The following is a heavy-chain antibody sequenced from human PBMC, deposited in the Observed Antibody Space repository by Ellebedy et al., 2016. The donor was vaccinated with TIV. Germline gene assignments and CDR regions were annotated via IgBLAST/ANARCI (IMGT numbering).Heavy chain of an antibody. CDR2: ISYDGGNK. CDR1: GFIFSSFG. D-gene: IGHD1-26*01. V-gene: IGHV3-30*18. J-gene: IGHJ4*02. Sequence: GESLKISCAASGFIFSSFGMHWVRQAPGKGLEWVAVISYDGGNKYYADSVKGRFTISRDNSKNTLYLQMNSLRAEDTAVYYCAEDRHSGNIDYWGQGTLVTVSS. CDR3: AEDRHSGNIDY.